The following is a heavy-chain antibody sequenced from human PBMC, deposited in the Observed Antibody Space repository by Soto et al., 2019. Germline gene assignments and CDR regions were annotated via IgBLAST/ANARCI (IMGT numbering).Heavy chain of an antibody. V-gene: IGHV1-18*04. CDR2: ISAYNGNT. D-gene: IGHD5-18*01. CDR1: GYTFIAYG. Sequence: QVQLVQSAAEVKKPGASVKVSCKASGYTFIAYGISWVRQAPGQGFEWMGWISAYNGNTKYAQKFQDRVTVTMDTSTNTAFMELTNLRSDDTAVYYCAKDASHFYGYLDYWGQGTLVSVSS. J-gene: IGHJ4*02. CDR3: AKDASHFYGYLDY.